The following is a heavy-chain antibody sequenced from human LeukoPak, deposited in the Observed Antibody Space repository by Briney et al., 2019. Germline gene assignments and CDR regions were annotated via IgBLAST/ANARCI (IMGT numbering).Heavy chain of an antibody. CDR1: GYTFTSYD. D-gene: IGHD3-10*01. V-gene: IGHV1-8*01. CDR2: MNPNSGNT. J-gene: IGHJ4*02. Sequence: ASVKVSCKASGYTFTSYDINWVRQATGRGLEWMGWMNPNSGNTGYAQKFQGRVTMTRNTSISTAYMELSSLRSEDTAVYYCARGRRYGYGSGRESGYWGQGTLVTVSS. CDR3: ARGRRYGYGSGRESGY.